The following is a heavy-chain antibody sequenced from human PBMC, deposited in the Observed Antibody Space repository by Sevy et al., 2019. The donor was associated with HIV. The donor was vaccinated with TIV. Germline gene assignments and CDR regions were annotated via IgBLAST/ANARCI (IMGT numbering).Heavy chain of an antibody. Sequence: ASVQVSCKASGYTLTSYRIYWVRQAPGQGLESMGWISAHNGDTNYAQKFQGRVTMITDTSTTTAYMDLRSLRSDDTALYYCASAYCSGGRCYSLEYWGQGTLVTVSS. CDR2: ISAHNGDT. D-gene: IGHD2-15*01. CDR1: GYTLTSYR. CDR3: ASAYCSGGRCYSLEY. J-gene: IGHJ4*02. V-gene: IGHV1-18*01.